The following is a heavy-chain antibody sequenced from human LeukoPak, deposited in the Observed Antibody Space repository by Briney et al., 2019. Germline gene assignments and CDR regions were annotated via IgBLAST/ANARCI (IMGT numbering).Heavy chain of an antibody. CDR3: ARLPDYPYYFDY. CDR2: IYYTGST. D-gene: IGHD4-11*01. V-gene: IGHV4-61*01. CDR1: GGSVSSGTYY. J-gene: IGHJ4*02. Sequence: SETLSLTCTVSGGSVSSGTYYWSWIRQPPGKGLEWIGYIYYTGSTNYNPSLKSRLTISVDTSKNQFSLKLSSVTAADTAVYYCARLPDYPYYFDYWGQGTLVTVSS.